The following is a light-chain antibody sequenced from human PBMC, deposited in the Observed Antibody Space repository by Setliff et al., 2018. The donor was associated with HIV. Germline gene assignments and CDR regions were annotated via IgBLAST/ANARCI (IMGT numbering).Light chain of an antibody. V-gene: IGLV2-14*03. J-gene: IGLJ1*01. CDR3: SSYTSSSTYV. Sequence: QSALTQPASVSGSPGQSITISCTGTSSDVGGYNYVSWYQQHPGRAPKLMIYDVNMRPSGVSHRFSGSKSGNTASLTISGVQAEDEADYYCSSYTSSSTYVFGTGTKVTVL. CDR2: DVN. CDR1: SSDVGGYNY.